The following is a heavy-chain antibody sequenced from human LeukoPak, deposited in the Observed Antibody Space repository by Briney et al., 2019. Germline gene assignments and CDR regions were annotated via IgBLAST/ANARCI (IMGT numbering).Heavy chain of an antibody. V-gene: IGHV3-21*01. J-gene: IGHJ6*02. Sequence: GGSLRLSCAASGFTFSSYSMNWVRQAPGKGLGWVSSISSGSSYISYADSVKGRFTISRDNANTSLYLQMNSLRAEDTAVYYCVRWYATGYGMDVWGQGTTVTVSS. CDR3: VRWYATGYGMDV. CDR1: GFTFSSYS. CDR2: ISSGSSYI. D-gene: IGHD6-13*01.